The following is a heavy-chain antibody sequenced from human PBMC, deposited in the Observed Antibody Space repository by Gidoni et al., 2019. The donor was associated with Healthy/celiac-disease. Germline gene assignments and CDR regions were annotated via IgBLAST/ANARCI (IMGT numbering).Heavy chain of an antibody. CDR3: ARENYSCSGGSCDGPEYYYMDV. CDR1: GFTFSSYW. D-gene: IGHD2-15*01. CDR2: IKQDGREK. V-gene: IGHV3-7*05. Sequence: EVQLVESGGGLVQPGGSLRLSCAASGFTFSSYWMSWVRQAPGKGLEWVANIKQDGREKYYVDSVKGRFTISRDNAKNSLYLQMNSLRAEDTAVYYCARENYSCSGGSCDGPEYYYMDVWGKGTTVTVSS. J-gene: IGHJ6*03.